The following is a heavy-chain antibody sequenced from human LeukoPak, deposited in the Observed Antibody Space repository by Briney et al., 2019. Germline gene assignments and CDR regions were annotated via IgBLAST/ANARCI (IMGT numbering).Heavy chain of an antibody. CDR1: GFTFSSYS. V-gene: IGHV3-48*01. CDR3: TRVEYGDYPGDY. Sequence: PGGSLRLSCAASGFTFSSYSMNWVRQAPGKGLEWISYITSSSGAIYYADSVKGRFTISRDNAKNSLYLQMNGLRAEDTAVYYCTRVEYGDYPGDYWGQGTPVTVSS. CDR2: ITSSSGAI. J-gene: IGHJ4*02. D-gene: IGHD4-17*01.